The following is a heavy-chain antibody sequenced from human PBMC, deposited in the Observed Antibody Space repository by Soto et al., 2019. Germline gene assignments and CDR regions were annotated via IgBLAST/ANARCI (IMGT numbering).Heavy chain of an antibody. V-gene: IGHV1-69*13. CDR2: IIPMFPTA. D-gene: IGHD2-21*02. J-gene: IGHJ6*02. CDR3: ARDDATYCGGDCYRYFYYGMDV. CDR1: GGTFSNHA. Sequence: GASVKVSCEASGGTFSNHAISWVRQAPGQGREWVGGIIPMFPTADYAQRFQGRVTITADDSTTTVYMELSGLRSEDTAMYYCARDDATYCGGDCYRYFYYGMDVWGQGTTVTVSS.